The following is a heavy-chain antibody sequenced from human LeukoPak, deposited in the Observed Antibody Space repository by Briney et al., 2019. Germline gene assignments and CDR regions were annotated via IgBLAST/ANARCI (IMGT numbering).Heavy chain of an antibody. D-gene: IGHD3-22*01. CDR1: GFTFSNYW. CDR3: ARGPRSSVYNYFDY. V-gene: IGHV3-7*01. J-gene: IGHJ4*02. Sequence: GGSLRLSCAASGFTFSNYWMYCVRQAPGKGLEWVANINEDGGEKFYVDSVKGRFTISRDNAKNSLFLQVNSLRAEDTALYYCARGPRSSVYNYFDYWGQGTPVTVSS. CDR2: INEDGGEK.